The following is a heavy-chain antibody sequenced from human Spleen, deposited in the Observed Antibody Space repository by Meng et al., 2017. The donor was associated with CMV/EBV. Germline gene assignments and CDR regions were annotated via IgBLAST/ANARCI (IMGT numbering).Heavy chain of an antibody. J-gene: IGHJ3*02. D-gene: IGHD3-22*01. Sequence: SGFTFSSYAMNWVRQAPGKGLEWVSVIYSGAHTIKYADSVKGRFIISRDNAKNTVYLQMNSLRAEDTAVYYCAKDHHFYDRSVDAFDIWGQGTVVT. CDR3: AKDHHFYDRSVDAFDI. V-gene: IGHV3-23*03. CDR1: GFTFSSYA. CDR2: IYSGAHTI.